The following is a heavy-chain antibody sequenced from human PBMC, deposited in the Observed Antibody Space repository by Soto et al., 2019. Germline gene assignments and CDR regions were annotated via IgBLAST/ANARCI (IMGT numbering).Heavy chain of an antibody. CDR1: GGSISSYY. V-gene: IGHV4-59*01. Sequence: SETLSLTCTVSGGSISSYYWSWIRQPPGKGLEWIGYIYYSGSTNYNPSLKSRVTISVDTSKNQFSLKLSSVTAADTAVYYCARTRRNYEGLHYFDYWGQGTLVTVSS. CDR2: IYYSGST. CDR3: ARTRRNYEGLHYFDY. J-gene: IGHJ4*02. D-gene: IGHD1-7*01.